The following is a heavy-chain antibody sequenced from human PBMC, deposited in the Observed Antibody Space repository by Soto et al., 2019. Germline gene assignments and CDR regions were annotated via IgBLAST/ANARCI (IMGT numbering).Heavy chain of an antibody. CDR3: ATTGDYYDSSGYPY. V-gene: IGHV1-2*04. CDR1: GYTFTGYY. D-gene: IGHD3-22*01. Sequence: ASVKVSCKASGYTFTGYYMHWVRQAPGQGLEWMGWINPNSGGTNYAQKFQGWVTMTRDTSISTAHMELSRLRSDDTAVYYCATTGDYYDSSGYPYWGQGTLVTVSS. J-gene: IGHJ4*02. CDR2: INPNSGGT.